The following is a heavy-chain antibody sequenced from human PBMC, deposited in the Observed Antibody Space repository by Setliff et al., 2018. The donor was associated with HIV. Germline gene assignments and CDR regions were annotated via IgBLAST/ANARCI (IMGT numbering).Heavy chain of an antibody. Sequence: PSETLSLTCTVSGGSISSRYWSWIRLPPGKGLEWIGTLYYNGNTNSNPSLKSRVTISGDTSKNLFSLKLTSVTPADTAVCYCATGIDNFWSGYVNWGQGTQVTVSS. CDR2: LYYNGNT. D-gene: IGHD3-3*01. CDR1: GGSISSRY. J-gene: IGHJ4*02. V-gene: IGHV4-59*11. CDR3: ATGIDNFWSGYVN.